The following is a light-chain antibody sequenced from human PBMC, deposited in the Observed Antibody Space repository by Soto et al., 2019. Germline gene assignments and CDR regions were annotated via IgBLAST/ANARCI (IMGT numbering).Light chain of an antibody. J-gene: IGKJ1*01. CDR1: QSITTW. Sequence: DIQMTQSPSTVSAYVGDSVTITCRASQSITTWLAWYQQRPGKAPKLLIYDVSSLQSGVPSRFSGSGSGTEFTLTISSLQPDDFATYYCPHYKMYPPWTFGQGTKVEIK. CDR3: PHYKMYPPWT. CDR2: DVS. V-gene: IGKV1-5*01.